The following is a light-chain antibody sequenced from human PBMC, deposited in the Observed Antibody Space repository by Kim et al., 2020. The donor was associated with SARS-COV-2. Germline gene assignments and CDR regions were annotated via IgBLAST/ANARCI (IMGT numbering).Light chain of an antibody. V-gene: IGLV3-1*01. J-gene: IGLJ2*01. Sequence: SSELTQPPSVSVSPGQTASITCSGDKLGDKYACWYQQKPGQSPVLVIYQDTKRPSGIPERFSGSNSGNTATLTISGTQAMDEADYYCQAWDSNSFYVVFGGGTQLTVL. CDR1: KLGDKY. CDR3: QAWDSNSFYVV. CDR2: QDT.